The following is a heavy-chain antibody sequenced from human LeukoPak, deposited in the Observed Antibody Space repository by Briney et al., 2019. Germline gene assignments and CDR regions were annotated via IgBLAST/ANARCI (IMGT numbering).Heavy chain of an antibody. CDR2: IDWDDEK. J-gene: IGHJ4*02. V-gene: IGHV2-70*04. D-gene: IGHD6-13*01. CDR3: ARIGASAGDYFDY. CDR1: GFSLSTSLMR. Sequence: SGPALVKPTQTLTLTCTFSGFSLSTSLMRVSWIRQPPGEALEWLARIDWDDEKFYSTSLKTRLTISKDTSKNQVVLTMTNMDPVGTGTYYCARIGASAGDYFDYWGQGTLVTVSS.